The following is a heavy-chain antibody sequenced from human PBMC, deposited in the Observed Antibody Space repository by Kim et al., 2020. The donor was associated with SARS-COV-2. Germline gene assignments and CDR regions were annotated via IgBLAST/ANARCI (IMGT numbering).Heavy chain of an antibody. J-gene: IGHJ6*02. CDR2: INSDGSST. V-gene: IGHV3-74*01. D-gene: IGHD3-9*01. Sequence: GGSLRLSCAASGFTFSSYWMHWVRQAPGKGLVWVSRINSDGSSTSYADSVKGRFTISRDNAKNTLYLQMNSLRAEDTAVYYCARDHFDRKDYDILTGYCPDGYYYYGMDVWGQGTTVTVSS. CDR3: ARDHFDRKDYDILTGYCPDGYYYYGMDV. CDR1: GFTFSSYW.